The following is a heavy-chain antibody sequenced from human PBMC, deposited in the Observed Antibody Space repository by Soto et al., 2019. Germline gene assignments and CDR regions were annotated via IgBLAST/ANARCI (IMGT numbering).Heavy chain of an antibody. V-gene: IGHV3-7*03. CDR3: ARDRYGNSFFDY. CDR2: IKQDGSEK. Sequence: PGGSLRLTCAASGFTFSSYWMSWVRQAPGKGLEWVANIKQDGSEKYYVDSVKGRFTISRDNAKNSLYLQMNSLRAEDTAVYYCARDRYGNSFFDYWGQGTLVTVYS. D-gene: IGHD1-7*01. CDR1: GFTFSSYW. J-gene: IGHJ4*02.